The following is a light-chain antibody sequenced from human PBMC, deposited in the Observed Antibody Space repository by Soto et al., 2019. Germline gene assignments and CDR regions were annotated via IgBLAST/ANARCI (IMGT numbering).Light chain of an antibody. Sequence: QMIGAPSTLAESLGDRVSITCWARQSISSYLNWYQEKPGKAPKLLIYAASSLQSGVPARFSGSGSGTDFTLTISSLQPEDFATHYCQQRYGTPQKFGHGTKV. J-gene: IGKJ1*01. V-gene: IGKV1-39*01. CDR1: QSISSY. CDR2: AAS. CDR3: QQRYGTPQK.